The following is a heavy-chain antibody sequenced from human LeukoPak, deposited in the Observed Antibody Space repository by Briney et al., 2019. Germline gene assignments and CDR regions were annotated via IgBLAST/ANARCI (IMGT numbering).Heavy chain of an antibody. CDR3: ARVIMITFGGVIPFSYDGSGYPYFDY. CDR2: ISAYNGNT. D-gene: IGHD3-16*02. J-gene: IGHJ4*02. V-gene: IGHV1-18*01. Sequence: GVAVKVSCKASGYTFTSYGISWVRQAPGQGLEWMGWISAYNGNTNYAQKLQGRVTMTTDTSTSTAYMELRSLRSDDTAAYYCARVIMITFGGVIPFSYDGSGYPYFDYWGQGTLVTVSS. CDR1: GYTFTSYG.